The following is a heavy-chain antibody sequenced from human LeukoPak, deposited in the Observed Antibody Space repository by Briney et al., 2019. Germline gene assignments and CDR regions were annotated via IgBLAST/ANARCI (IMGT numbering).Heavy chain of an antibody. J-gene: IGHJ4*02. Sequence: SSETLSLTCIVSGASISSYYWSWIRQPPGKGLEWIGDIHYSGNTNYNPSLKSRVTISVDTSKNQFSLKLSSVTAADTAVYYCTRFYDRSGPHFDYWGQGTLVTVSS. CDR2: IHYSGNT. D-gene: IGHD3-22*01. V-gene: IGHV4-59*01. CDR1: GASISSYY. CDR3: TRFYDRSGPHFDY.